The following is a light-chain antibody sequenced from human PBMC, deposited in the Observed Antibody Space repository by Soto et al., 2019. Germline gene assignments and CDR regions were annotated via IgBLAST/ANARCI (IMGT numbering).Light chain of an antibody. CDR1: QSINTY. V-gene: IGKV3-20*01. J-gene: IGKJ1*01. CDR2: DAS. Sequence: ENVLTQSPATLSLSPGEGATLSCRASQSINTYLAWYQQKPGQAPRLLIYDASKRATGIPARFSGSGSGTNFTLTISSLEPEDSAVYYCQQYGSSPWTFGQGTKVDIK. CDR3: QQYGSSPWT.